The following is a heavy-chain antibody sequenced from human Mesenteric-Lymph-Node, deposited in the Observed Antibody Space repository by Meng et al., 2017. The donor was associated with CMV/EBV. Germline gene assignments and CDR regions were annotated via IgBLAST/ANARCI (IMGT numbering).Heavy chain of an antibody. J-gene: IGHJ4*02. CDR3: GRDAGIGTYYVDY. V-gene: IGHV3-30*04. Sequence: GESLKISCAASGFTFSNYAMHWVRQAPGKGLDWVAVILYDGRYNYYAESVKGRFTISRDNSKNTLYLQMNSLRGDDTGVYYCGRDAGIGTYYVDYWGQGTLVIVSS. CDR1: GFTFSNYA. CDR2: ILYDGRYN. D-gene: IGHD1-1*01.